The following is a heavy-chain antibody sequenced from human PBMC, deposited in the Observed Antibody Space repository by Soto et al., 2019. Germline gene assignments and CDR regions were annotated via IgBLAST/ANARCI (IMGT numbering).Heavy chain of an antibody. V-gene: IGHV1-46*03. CDR1: GYTFTSYY. D-gene: IGHD2-15*01. CDR3: ARWSSTQWWSNHYYYYMDV. J-gene: IGHJ6*03. CDR2: INPSGGST. Sequence: ASVKVSCKASGYTFTSYYMHWVRQAPGQGLEWMGIINPSGGSTSYAQKFQGRVTMTRDTSTSTVYMELSSLRSEDTAVYYCARWSSTQWWSNHYYYYMDVWGKGTTVTVSS.